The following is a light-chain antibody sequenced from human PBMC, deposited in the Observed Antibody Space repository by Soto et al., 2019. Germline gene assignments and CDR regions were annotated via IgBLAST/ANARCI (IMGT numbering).Light chain of an antibody. CDR3: QQRSNWPLT. Sequence: EIVLTQSPATLSLSPGERATLSCRASQSVSSYLAWYQQKPGQAPRLLIYDASNRATGIPARFSGSGSGTDFTLTISSLATEDFAVYYCQQRSNWPLTFGGGTKVEIK. V-gene: IGKV3-11*01. CDR2: DAS. CDR1: QSVSSY. J-gene: IGKJ4*01.